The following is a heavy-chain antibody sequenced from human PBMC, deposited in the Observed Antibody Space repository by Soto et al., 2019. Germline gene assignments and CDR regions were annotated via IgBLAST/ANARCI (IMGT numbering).Heavy chain of an antibody. CDR1: GGTFSSYA. CDR3: ARSEYYYDSSGYPYYYYYGMDV. V-gene: IGHV1-69*06. CDR2: IIPIFGTA. J-gene: IGHJ6*02. D-gene: IGHD3-22*01. Sequence: SVKVSCKASGGTFSSYAISWVRQAPGQGLEWMGGIIPIFGTANYAQKFQGRVTITADKSTSTAYMELSSLRSEDTAVYYCARSEYYYDSSGYPYYYYYGMDVWGQRTTVTVSS.